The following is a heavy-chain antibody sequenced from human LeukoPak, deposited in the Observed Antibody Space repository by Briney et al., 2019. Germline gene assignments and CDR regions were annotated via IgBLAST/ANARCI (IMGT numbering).Heavy chain of an antibody. V-gene: IGHV3-33*01. J-gene: IGHJ4*02. CDR3: TREWRTVQDY. CDR1: GFTSSSCV. CDR2: TWSDGNNK. Sequence: GGSLRLSCAASGFTSSSCVMHWVRQAPGKGLEWVAATWSDGNNKYYADSVKGRFTISRDNSKDTLFLQMSSLRAEDSAVYYCTREWRTVQDYWGQGTLVTVSS. D-gene: IGHD4-17*01.